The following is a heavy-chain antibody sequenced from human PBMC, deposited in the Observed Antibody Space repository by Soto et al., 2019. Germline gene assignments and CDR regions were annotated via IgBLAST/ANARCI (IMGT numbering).Heavy chain of an antibody. CDR1: GGSFSSGDYY. CDR2: ISYTGNA. D-gene: IGHD3-9*01. CDR3: ARQDILTGYSYYFDY. J-gene: IGHJ4*02. Sequence: PSGTLSLTCTVSGGSFSSGDYYWSWIRQPPGKGLEWIGFISYTGNAYYTPSLKSRVAISVDTSKNQFSLKLSSVTAADTAVYYCARQDILTGYSYYFDYWGQGTLVTVSS. V-gene: IGHV4-30-4*08.